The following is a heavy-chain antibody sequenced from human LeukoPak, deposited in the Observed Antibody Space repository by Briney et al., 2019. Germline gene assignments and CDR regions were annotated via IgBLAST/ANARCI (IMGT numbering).Heavy chain of an antibody. V-gene: IGHV3-21*01. J-gene: IGHJ4*02. D-gene: IGHD2-2*01. CDR2: ISSSSNYI. CDR1: GFTFSIYS. CDR3: ARGVRYCTSTTCTPDY. Sequence: SXAASGFTFSIYSMNWVRQAPGKGLEWVSSISSSSNYIYYADSVKGRFTISRDNAKNSLYLQMNSLRAEDTAVYYCARGVRYCTSTTCTPDYWGQGTLVTVSS.